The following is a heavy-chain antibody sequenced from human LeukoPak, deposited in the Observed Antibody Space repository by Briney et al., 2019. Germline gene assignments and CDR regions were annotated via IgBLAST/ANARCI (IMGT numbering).Heavy chain of an antibody. Sequence: SVKVSCKASGGTFSSYAISWVRRAPGQGLEWMGGIIPIFGTANYAQKFQGRVTITADESTSTAYMELRSLRSDDTAVYYCARDAEAYYYDSSGSTKGDYWGQGTLVTVSS. CDR3: ARDAEAYYYDSSGSTKGDY. CDR2: IIPIFGTA. CDR1: GGTFSSYA. D-gene: IGHD3-22*01. V-gene: IGHV1-69*13. J-gene: IGHJ4*02.